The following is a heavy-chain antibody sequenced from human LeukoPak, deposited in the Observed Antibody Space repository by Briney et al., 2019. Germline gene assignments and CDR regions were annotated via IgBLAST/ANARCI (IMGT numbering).Heavy chain of an antibody. Sequence: PGGSLRLSCAASGFTFDDYAMHWVRQAPGKGLEWVSGISWNSGSIGYADSVKGRFTISRDNAKNSLYLQMNSLRAEDTALYYCAKSYSYGYVGADLDYWGQGTLVTVSS. J-gene: IGHJ4*02. D-gene: IGHD5-18*01. V-gene: IGHV3-9*01. CDR3: AKSYSYGYVGADLDY. CDR1: GFTFDDYA. CDR2: ISWNSGSI.